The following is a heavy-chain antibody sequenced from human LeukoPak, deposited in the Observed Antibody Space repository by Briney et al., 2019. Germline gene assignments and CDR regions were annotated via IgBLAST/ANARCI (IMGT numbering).Heavy chain of an antibody. D-gene: IGHD6-13*01. CDR2: ISGSGGST. Sequence: GGSLRLSCAASGFTFSSYAMSWVRQAPGKGLEWVSSISGSGGSTYYADSVKGRFTISRDNSKNTLYVQMNSLRAEDTAVYYCARGIAAAGTSSWFDHWGQGTLVTVSS. V-gene: IGHV3-23*01. CDR1: GFTFSSYA. CDR3: ARGIAAAGTSSWFDH. J-gene: IGHJ5*02.